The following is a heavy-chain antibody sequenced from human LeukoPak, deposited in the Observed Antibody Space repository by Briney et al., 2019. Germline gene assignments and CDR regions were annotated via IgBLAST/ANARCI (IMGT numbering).Heavy chain of an antibody. CDR2: ISTSFSYT. V-gene: IGHV3-11*06. Sequence: GGSLRLSCAASGFTFSDYYMSWIRQAPGKGLEWASFISTSFSYTYYADSVKGRFTISRDNAKKSVYLQMNSLRAEDTAVYYCARETYGDHTFDYWGQGTLVTVSS. CDR3: ARETYGDHTFDY. CDR1: GFTFSDYY. J-gene: IGHJ4*02. D-gene: IGHD4-17*01.